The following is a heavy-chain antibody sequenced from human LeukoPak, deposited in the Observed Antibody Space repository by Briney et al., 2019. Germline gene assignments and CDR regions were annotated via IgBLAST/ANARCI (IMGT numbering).Heavy chain of an antibody. J-gene: IGHJ4*02. D-gene: IGHD3-22*01. V-gene: IGHV3-43D*03. CDR2: ISWDGGST. Sequence: PGGSLRLSCAASGFTFDDYAMHWVRQAPGKGLEWVSLISWDGGSTYYADSVKGRFTISRDNSKNSLYLQMNSLRPEDTAVYYCAKAAYDSSGSWYYFDYWGQGTLVTVSS. CDR3: AKAAYDSSGSWYYFDY. CDR1: GFTFDDYA.